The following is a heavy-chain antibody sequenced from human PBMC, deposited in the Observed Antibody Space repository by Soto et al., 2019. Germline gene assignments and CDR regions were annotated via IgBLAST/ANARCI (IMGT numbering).Heavy chain of an antibody. CDR2: IYPGDSDT. CDR1: GYSFTSYW. CDR3: ARLDIVVVPAANYYGMDV. V-gene: IGHV5-51*01. Sequence: ISCKGSGYSFTSYWIGWVRQMPGKGLEWMGIIYPGDSDTRYSPSFQGQVTISADKSISTAYLQWSSLKASDTAMYFCARLDIVVVPAANYYGMDVWGQGTTVTVS. D-gene: IGHD2-2*01. J-gene: IGHJ6*02.